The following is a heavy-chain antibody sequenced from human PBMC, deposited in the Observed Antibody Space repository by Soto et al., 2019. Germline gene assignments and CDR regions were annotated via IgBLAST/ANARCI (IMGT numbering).Heavy chain of an antibody. J-gene: IGHJ4*02. V-gene: IGHV3-49*03. D-gene: IGHD6-19*01. CDR2: IRSKAYGGTT. CDR1: GFTFGDYA. Sequence: GGSLRLSCTASGFTFGDYAMSWFRQAPGKGLEWVGFIRSKAYGGTTEYAASVKGRFTISRDDSKSIAYLQMNSLKTEDTAVYYCTAGVGYSSGWLRKEPNYFDYWGQGTLVTVSS. CDR3: TAGVGYSSGWLRKEPNYFDY.